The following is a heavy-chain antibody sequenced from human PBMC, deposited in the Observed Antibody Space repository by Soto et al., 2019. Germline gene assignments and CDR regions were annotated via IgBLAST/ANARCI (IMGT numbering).Heavy chain of an antibody. CDR1: GYTFTSYG. J-gene: IGHJ6*02. D-gene: IGHD2-21*02. V-gene: IGHV1-18*01. CDR3: ARDTGCGGDCYAGDYYGMDV. Sequence: ASVKVSCKASGYTFTSYGISWVRQAPGQGLEWMGWISAYNGNTNYAQKLQGRVTMTTDTSTSTAYMELRSLRSDDTAVYYCARDTGCGGDCYAGDYYGMDVWGQGTTVTVSS. CDR2: ISAYNGNT.